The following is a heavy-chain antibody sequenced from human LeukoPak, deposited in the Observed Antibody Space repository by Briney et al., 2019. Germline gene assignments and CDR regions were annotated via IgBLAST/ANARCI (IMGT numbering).Heavy chain of an antibody. J-gene: IGHJ3*02. CDR2: IYSGGST. V-gene: IGHV3-66*01. Sequence: GGSLRLSCAASGFTVSSNYMSWVRQAPGKGLEWVSVIYSGGSTYYADSVKGRFTISRDNSKNTLYLQMNSLRAEDTAVYYCARGGYCSGGSCYWVGAFDIWGQGTMVTVSS. CDR1: GFTVSSNY. CDR3: ARGGYCSGGSCYWVGAFDI. D-gene: IGHD2-15*01.